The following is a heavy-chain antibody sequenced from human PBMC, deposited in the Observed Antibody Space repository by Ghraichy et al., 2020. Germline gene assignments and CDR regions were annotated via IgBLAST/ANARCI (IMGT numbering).Heavy chain of an antibody. D-gene: IGHD1-14*01. V-gene: IGHV3-7*03. CDR2: IKQDGSEK. CDR1: GFTFSSYW. CDR3: ARVMVSPYYYYMDV. Sequence: GGSLRLSCAASGFTFSSYWMSWVRQAPGKGLEWVANIKQDGSEKYYVDSVKGRFTISRDNAKNSLYLQMNSLRAEDTAVYYCARVMVSPYYYYMDVWGKGTTVTVSS. J-gene: IGHJ6*03.